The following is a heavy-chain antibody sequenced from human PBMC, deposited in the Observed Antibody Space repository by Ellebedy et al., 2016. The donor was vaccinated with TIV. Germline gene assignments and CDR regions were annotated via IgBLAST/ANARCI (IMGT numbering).Heavy chain of an antibody. D-gene: IGHD3-10*01. CDR3: VRSHGSGSYLDY. V-gene: IGHV3-64*05. CDR2: IGSKGQST. J-gene: IGHJ4*02. CDR1: GFNFSTYA. Sequence: GGSLRLSCSASGFNFSTYAMHWVRQAPGKGLEYVSAIGSKGQSTYYADSVKGRFFISRDNSKNTVYVEMSSLRREDTAVYYCVRSHGSGSYLDYWGQGTLVTVSS.